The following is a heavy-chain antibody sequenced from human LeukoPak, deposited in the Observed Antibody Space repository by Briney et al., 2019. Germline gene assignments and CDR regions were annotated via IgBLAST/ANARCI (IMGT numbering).Heavy chain of an antibody. V-gene: IGHV3-33*01. D-gene: IGHD4-23*01. Sequence: GGSLRLSCAASGFTFSNYAMHWVRQPPGKGLEWVAIIWYDGNYKYYADSVKGRFTVSRDNSKNTLYLQVNSLTAEDTAVYYCARGNSDAFDIWGQGTMVTVSS. CDR2: IWYDGNYK. J-gene: IGHJ3*02. CDR1: GFTFSNYA. CDR3: ARGNSDAFDI.